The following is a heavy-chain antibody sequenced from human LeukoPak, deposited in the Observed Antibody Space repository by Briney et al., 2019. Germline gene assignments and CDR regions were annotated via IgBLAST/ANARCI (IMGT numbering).Heavy chain of an antibody. CDR1: GGSISSSSYY. CDR3: AREADQLSYYFDY. CDR2: ISYSGST. J-gene: IGHJ4*02. Sequence: PSETLSLTCTVSGGSISSSSYYWGWIRQPPGKGLEWVVYISYSGSTYFNPSLKSRVTLSVDASGNQFSLNLSSVTAADTAVYYCAREADQLSYYFDYWGQRTLVTVSS. V-gene: IGHV4-39*07. D-gene: IGHD2-2*01.